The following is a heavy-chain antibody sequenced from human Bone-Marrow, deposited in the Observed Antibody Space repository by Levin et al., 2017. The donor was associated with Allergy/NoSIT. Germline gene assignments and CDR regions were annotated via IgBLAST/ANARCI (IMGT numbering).Heavy chain of an antibody. CDR2: IGTGGSAT. CDR3: ARQLGYCSDGACYFDY. J-gene: IGHJ4*02. V-gene: IGHV3-23*01. D-gene: IGHD2-15*01. CDR1: GFTFNTYA. Sequence: GGSLRLSCAVSGFTFNTYAMSWVRQAPGKGLEWVSAIGTGGSATFYADSVKGRFTISRDNSKNTLFLQMNNLRTEDTAVYHRARQLGYCSDGACYFDYWGLGTLVTVSS.